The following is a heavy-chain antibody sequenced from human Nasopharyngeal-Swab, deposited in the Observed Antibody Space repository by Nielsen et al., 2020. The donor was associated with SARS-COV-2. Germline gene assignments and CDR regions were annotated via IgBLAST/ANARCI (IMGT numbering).Heavy chain of an antibody. CDR2: ISAYNGNT. CDR1: GYTFTSYG. Sequence: ASVKVSCKASGYTFTSYGISWVRQAPGQGLEWMGWISAYNGNTNYAQKLQGRVTMTTDTSTSTAYMELRSLRSDDTAVYYCARFSLLVQVDYYYYGMDVWGQGTTVTVSS. J-gene: IGHJ6*02. CDR3: ARFSLLVQVDYYYYGMDV. V-gene: IGHV1-18*01. D-gene: IGHD6-13*01.